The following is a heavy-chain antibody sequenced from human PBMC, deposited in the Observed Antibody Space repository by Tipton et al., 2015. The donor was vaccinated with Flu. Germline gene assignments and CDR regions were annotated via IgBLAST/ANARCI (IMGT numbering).Heavy chain of an antibody. D-gene: IGHD6-19*01. CDR2: ISPYNGKI. CDR3: ARTAKIWLAVAGIQVWFDP. Sequence: QLVQSGPEVKKAGASVKVSCKASGYTFSSYGISWVRQAPGQGLEWMGWISPYNGKIKYAKKFQGRVTMTTDTSTSTAYMELRSLRSDDTAVYYCARTAKIWLAVAGIQVWFDPWGQGTLVTVSS. CDR1: GYTFSSYG. V-gene: IGHV1-18*01. J-gene: IGHJ5*02.